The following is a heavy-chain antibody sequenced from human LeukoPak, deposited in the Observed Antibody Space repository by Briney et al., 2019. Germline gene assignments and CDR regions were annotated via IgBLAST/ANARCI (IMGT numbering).Heavy chain of an antibody. Sequence: GGSLRLSCAASGFAFGGYGIHWVRQAPGKGLEWVAVISYDGSNKYYADSVKGRFTISRDNSKNTLYLQMNSLRAEDTAVYYCARGYYDFWSGYRYYFDYWGQGTLVTVSS. CDR1: GFAFGGYG. D-gene: IGHD3-3*01. CDR3: ARGYYDFWSGYRYYFDY. J-gene: IGHJ4*02. V-gene: IGHV3-30*03. CDR2: ISYDGSNK.